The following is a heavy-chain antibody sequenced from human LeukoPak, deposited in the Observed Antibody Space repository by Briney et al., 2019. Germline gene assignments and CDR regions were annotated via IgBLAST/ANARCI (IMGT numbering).Heavy chain of an antibody. CDR1: GFTFSSYT. CDR3: ARTSVTKSVWGTFGNI. V-gene: IGHV4-34*01. CDR2: INHSGST. J-gene: IGHJ3*02. Sequence: PGGSLRLSCAASGFTFSSYTMNWIRQPPGKGLEWIGEINHSGSTNYNPSLKSRVTISVDTSKNQFSLKLSSVTAADTAVYYCARTSVTKSVWGTFGNIWGQGTMVTVSS. D-gene: IGHD3-16*01.